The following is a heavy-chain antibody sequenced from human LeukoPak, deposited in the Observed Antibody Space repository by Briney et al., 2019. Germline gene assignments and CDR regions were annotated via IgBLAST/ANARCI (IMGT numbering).Heavy chain of an antibody. CDR1: GLTFRSYG. CDR3: AKGARGDTVTSIVGLNWFDP. V-gene: IGHV3-30*18. CDR2: ISYDGSHK. Sequence: GRSLRLSCAASGLTFRSYGMHWVRQAPGKGLEWVAVISYDGSHKYYADSVKGRFSISRDNSKNTLYLQMNSLRADDTAVYYCAKGARGDTVTSIVGLNWFDPWGQGTLVTVSS. D-gene: IGHD4-17*01. J-gene: IGHJ5*02.